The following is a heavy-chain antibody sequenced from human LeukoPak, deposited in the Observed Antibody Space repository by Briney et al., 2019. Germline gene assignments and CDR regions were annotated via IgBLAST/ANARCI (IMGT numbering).Heavy chain of an antibody. D-gene: IGHD6-13*01. J-gene: IGHJ4*02. CDR1: GYTFTSYG. CDR3: ASSSSWYYYY. Sequence: GASVKVSRKASGYTFTSYGISWVRQAPGQGLEWMGWISAYNGNTNYAQKLQGRVTMATDTSTSTAYMELRSLRSDDTAVYYCASSSSWYYYYWGQGTLVTVSS. CDR2: ISAYNGNT. V-gene: IGHV1-18*01.